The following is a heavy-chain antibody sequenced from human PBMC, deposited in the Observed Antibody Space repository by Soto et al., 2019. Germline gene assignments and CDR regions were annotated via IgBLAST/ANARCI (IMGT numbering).Heavy chain of an antibody. D-gene: IGHD2-2*01. CDR3: ARDALRVVVPAAMGGGGGDY. V-gene: IGHV3-33*01. CDR1: GFTFSSYG. CDR2: IWYDGSNK. Sequence: QVQLVESGGGVVQPGRSLRLSCAASGFTFSSYGMHWVRQAPGKGLEWVAVIWYDGSNKYYADSVKGRFTISRDNSKNTLYLQMKRRRAEDTVVYYCARDALRVVVPAAMGGGGGDYWGQGTLVTVSS. J-gene: IGHJ4*02.